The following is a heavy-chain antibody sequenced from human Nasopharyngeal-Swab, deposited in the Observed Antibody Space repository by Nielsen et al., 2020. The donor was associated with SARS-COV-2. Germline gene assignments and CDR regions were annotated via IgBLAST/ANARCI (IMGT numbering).Heavy chain of an antibody. V-gene: IGHV4-34*01. J-gene: IGHJ4*02. Sequence: SETLSLTCAVYGGSFSGYYWSWIRQPPGKGLEWIGEINHSGSTNYNPSLKSRVTISVDTSKNQFSLKLSSVTAADTAVYYCARGSYYYDSSGYLKAWGYFDYWGQGTQVTVSS. CDR1: GGSFSGYY. CDR2: INHSGST. D-gene: IGHD3-22*01. CDR3: ARGSYYYDSSGYLKAWGYFDY.